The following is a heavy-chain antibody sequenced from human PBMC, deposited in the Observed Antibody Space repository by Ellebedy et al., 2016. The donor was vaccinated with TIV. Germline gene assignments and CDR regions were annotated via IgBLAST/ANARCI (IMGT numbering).Heavy chain of an antibody. CDR1: GFTLSSYG. Sequence: PGGSLRLSCAASGFTLSSYGMHWVRQAPGKGLVWVSRFNSDGSSTTYADSVKGRFTISRDNAKNTLYLQMNSLRAEDTAVYYCATRHIVLPQWGQGTLVTVSS. CDR3: ATRHIVLPQ. CDR2: FNSDGSST. D-gene: IGHD2-21*01. V-gene: IGHV3-74*01. J-gene: IGHJ4*02.